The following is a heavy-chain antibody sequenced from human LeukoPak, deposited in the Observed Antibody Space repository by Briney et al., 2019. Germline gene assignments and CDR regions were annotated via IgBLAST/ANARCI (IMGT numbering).Heavy chain of an antibody. CDR2: IYYSGST. J-gene: IGHJ4*02. D-gene: IGHD6-19*01. Sequence: PSETLSLTCTVSGGSISSYYWSWIRQPPGKGLEWIGYIYYSGSTNYNPSLKSRVTISVDTSKNQFSLKLSSVTAADTAVYYCASPATKKGGWFCFHYWGQGTLVTVSS. CDR3: ASPATKKGGWFCFHY. CDR1: GGSISSYY. V-gene: IGHV4-59*01.